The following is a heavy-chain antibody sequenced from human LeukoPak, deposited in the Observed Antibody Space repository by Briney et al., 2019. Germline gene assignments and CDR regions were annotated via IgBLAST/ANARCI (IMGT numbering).Heavy chain of an antibody. CDR2: ISAYNGNT. CDR1: GYTFTSYG. Sequence: ASVKVSCKASGYTFTSYGISWVRQAPGQGLEWMGWISAYNGNTNYAQKLQGRVTMTTDTSTSTAYMELRSLRSDDTAVYYCAREKSVLLWFGELFNWFDPWGQGTLVTVSS. J-gene: IGHJ5*02. CDR3: AREKSVLLWFGELFNWFDP. D-gene: IGHD3-10*01. V-gene: IGHV1-18*01.